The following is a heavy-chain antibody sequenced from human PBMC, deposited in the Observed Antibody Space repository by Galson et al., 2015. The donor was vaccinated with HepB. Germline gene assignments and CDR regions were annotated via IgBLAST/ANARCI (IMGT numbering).Heavy chain of an antibody. J-gene: IGHJ6*02. CDR2: ISSSSSYT. CDR3: ARASMVQGVITGTAHPYYYGMDV. CDR1: GFTFSSYS. D-gene: IGHD3-10*01. V-gene: IGHV3-21*01. Sequence: SLRLSCAASGFTFSSYSMNWVRQAPGKGLEWVSSISSSSSYTYYADSVKGRFTITRDNAKNSLYMQMNSLRSEDTAVYYCARASMVQGVITGTAHPYYYGMDVWGQGTTVTVSS.